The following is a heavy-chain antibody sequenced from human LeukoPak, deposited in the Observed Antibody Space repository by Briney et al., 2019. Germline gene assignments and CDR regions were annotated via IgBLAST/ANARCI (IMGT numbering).Heavy chain of an antibody. CDR2: IRYDGSNK. J-gene: IGHJ4*02. CDR1: GFTFSSYG. Sequence: AGGSLRLSCAASGFTFSSYGMHWVRQAPGKGLEWVAFIRYDGSNKYYADSVKGRSTISRDNSKNTLYLQMNSLRAEDTAVYYCARLNPVDYWGQGTLVTVSS. D-gene: IGHD2-8*01. CDR3: ARLNPVDY. V-gene: IGHV3-30*02.